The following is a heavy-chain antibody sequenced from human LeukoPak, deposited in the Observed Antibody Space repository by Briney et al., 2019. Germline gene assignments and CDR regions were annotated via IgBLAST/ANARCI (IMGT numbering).Heavy chain of an antibody. V-gene: IGHV1-8*01. J-gene: IGHJ3*02. CDR2: MNPNSGNT. CDR3: ARGWVGKDQVPPVADAFDI. CDR1: GYTFTSYD. D-gene: IGHD2-2*01. Sequence: ASVKVSCKASGYTFTSYDINWVRQATGQGLEWMGWMNPNSGNTGYAQKFQGRVTMTRNTSISTAYMELSSLRSEDTAVYYCARGWVGKDQVPPVADAFDIWGQGTMVTVSS.